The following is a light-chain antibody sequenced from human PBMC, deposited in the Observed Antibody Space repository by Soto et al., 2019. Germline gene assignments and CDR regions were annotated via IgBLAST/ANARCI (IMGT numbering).Light chain of an antibody. Sequence: QSVLTQPPSASGSPGQSVTISCTGTSSDVGNYNYVSWYQQHPGKAPKLLIYEVSKRPSWVPDRFSGSKSGNTASLTVSGLQAEDEADYYCRSYAGSNNVVVFGGGTKLTVL. V-gene: IGLV2-8*01. J-gene: IGLJ2*01. CDR2: EVS. CDR3: RSYAGSNNVVV. CDR1: SSDVGNYNY.